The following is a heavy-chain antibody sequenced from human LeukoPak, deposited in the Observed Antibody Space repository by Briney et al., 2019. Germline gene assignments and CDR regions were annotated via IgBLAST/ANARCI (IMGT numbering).Heavy chain of an antibody. CDR1: GSTFSSYS. Sequence: GGSLRLSCAASGSTFSSYSMNWVRQAPGKGLEWVSSISSSSSYIYYADSVKGRFTISRDNAKNSLYLQMNSLRAEDTAVYYCAREGALAYCGGDCYRDAFDIWGQGTMVTVSS. CDR3: AREGALAYCGGDCYRDAFDI. V-gene: IGHV3-21*01. D-gene: IGHD2-21*02. CDR2: ISSSSSYI. J-gene: IGHJ3*02.